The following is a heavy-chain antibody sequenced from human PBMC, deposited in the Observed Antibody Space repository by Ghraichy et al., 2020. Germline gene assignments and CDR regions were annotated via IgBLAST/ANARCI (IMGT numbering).Heavy chain of an antibody. CDR1: GFTFTRYY. Sequence: LSLTCAASGFTFTRYYMTWVRQAPGKGLEWVANIKQDGSDKFYLDSVRGRFTISRDNAKNSVYLQMYSLRAEDTAVYYCAAENDFGARGSAFDIWCHGTMVTVSS. CDR2: IKQDGSDK. J-gene: IGHJ3*02. D-gene: IGHD4-17*01. V-gene: IGHV3-7*03. CDR3: AAENDFGARGSAFDI.